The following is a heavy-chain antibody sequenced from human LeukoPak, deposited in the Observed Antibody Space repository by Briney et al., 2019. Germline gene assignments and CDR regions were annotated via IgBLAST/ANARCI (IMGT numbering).Heavy chain of an antibody. D-gene: IGHD6-19*01. V-gene: IGHV4-39*01. J-gene: IGHJ4*02. CDR3: ARQQQWLVLLYLDY. CDR2: IHYSGST. Sequence: PSETLSLTCTVSGGSISSSSYYWGWIRQPPGKGLEWIGSIHYSGSTYYNPSLKSRVTISVDTSKNQFSLKLSSVTAADTAVYYCARQQQWLVLLYLDYWGQGTLVTVSS. CDR1: GGSISSSSYY.